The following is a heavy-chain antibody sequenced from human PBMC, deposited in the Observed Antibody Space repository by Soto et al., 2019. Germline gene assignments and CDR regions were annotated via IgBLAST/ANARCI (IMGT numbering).Heavy chain of an antibody. V-gene: IGHV3-30-3*01. CDR2: ISYDGSNK. Sequence: QVQLVESGGGVVQPGRSLRLSCAASGFTFSSYAMHWVRQAPGKGLEWVAVISYDGSNKYYADSVKGRFTISRDNSKNTLYLQMNSLRAEDTSVYYCARDLYGDSPTGMAVWGQGTTVTVSS. J-gene: IGHJ6*02. CDR1: GFTFSSYA. CDR3: ARDLYGDSPTGMAV. D-gene: IGHD4-17*01.